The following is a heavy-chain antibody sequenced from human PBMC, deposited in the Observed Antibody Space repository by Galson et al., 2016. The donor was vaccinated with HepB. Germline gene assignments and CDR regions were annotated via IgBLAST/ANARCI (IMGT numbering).Heavy chain of an antibody. D-gene: IGHD1-26*01. CDR2: IFSNDDK. CDR1: GFSLSNPRMG. CDR3: ARMVGVVGPSTRRRYYDAFDV. Sequence: PALVKPTQTLTLTCTVSGFSLSNPRMGVSWIRRPPGEALEWLAHIFSNDDKSYNTSLKSRLTLSKDISKRQVVLTMTNLDPVDTATYYCARMVGVVGPSTRRRYYDAFDVGGQGTMVTVSS. J-gene: IGHJ3*01. V-gene: IGHV2-26*01.